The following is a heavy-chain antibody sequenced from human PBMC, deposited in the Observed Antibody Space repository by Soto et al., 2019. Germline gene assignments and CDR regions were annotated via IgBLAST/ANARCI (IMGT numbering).Heavy chain of an antibody. CDR1: GFTFINYA. D-gene: IGHD2-2*01. V-gene: IGHV3-23*01. CDR3: ARKVLGSTSRPDWWYFDL. Sequence: EVQLLESGGGLVQPGGSLRLSCVGSGFTFINYAMNWVRQTPGKGLEWVSPISGGGDRTFDADTVKGRFTISRDNSKNTVNLQLNSLRADDTAVYYCARKVLGSTSRPDWWYFDLWGRGTLVTGSS. CDR2: ISGGGDRT. J-gene: IGHJ2*01.